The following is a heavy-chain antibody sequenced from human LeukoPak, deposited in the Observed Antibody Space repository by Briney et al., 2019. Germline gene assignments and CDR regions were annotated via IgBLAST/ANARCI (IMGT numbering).Heavy chain of an antibody. D-gene: IGHD4-23*01. CDR3: AKGSAQWELYDY. V-gene: IGHV3-64*04. Sequence: GGSLRLSCSASGFIFSSYAMHWVRQAPGKGLEYVSGISFNGGNTYFADSVKGRFTISRDNSKNTPYLQMNGLRAEDTAIYYCAKGSAQWELYDYWGQGTLVTVSS. CDR1: GFIFSSYA. CDR2: ISFNGGNT. J-gene: IGHJ4*02.